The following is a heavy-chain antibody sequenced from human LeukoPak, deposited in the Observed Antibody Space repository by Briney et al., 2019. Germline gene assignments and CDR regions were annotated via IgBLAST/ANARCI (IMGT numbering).Heavy chain of an antibody. CDR2: INHSGST. Sequence: SETLSLTCTISGGSISSSNYYWGWIRQPPGKGLEWIGEINHSGSTNYNPSLKSRVTISVDTSKNQFSLKLSSVTAADTAVYYCARGYCTNGTNFDYWGQGTLVTVSS. V-gene: IGHV4-39*07. CDR1: GGSISSSNYY. J-gene: IGHJ4*02. CDR3: ARGYCTNGTNFDY. D-gene: IGHD2-8*01.